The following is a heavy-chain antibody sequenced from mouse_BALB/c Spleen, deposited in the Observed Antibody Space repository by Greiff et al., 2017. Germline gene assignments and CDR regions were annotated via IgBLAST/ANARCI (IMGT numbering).Heavy chain of an antibody. D-gene: IGHD1-1*01. CDR1: GFTFSSYA. CDR3: ALTTGDWYFDV. CDR2: ISSGGSYT. J-gene: IGHJ1*01. Sequence: EVKLMESGGGLVKPGGSLKLSCAASGFTFSSYAMSWVRQSPEKRLEWVAEISSGGSYTYYPDTVTGRFTISRDNAKNTLYLEMSSLRSEDTAMYYGALTTGDWYFDVWGAGTTVTVSS. V-gene: IGHV5-9-4*01.